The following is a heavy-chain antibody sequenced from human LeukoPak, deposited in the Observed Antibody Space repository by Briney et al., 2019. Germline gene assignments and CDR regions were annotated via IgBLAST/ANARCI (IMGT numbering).Heavy chain of an antibody. J-gene: IGHJ4*02. CDR1: GFTSSSYA. CDR3: AKVEVVPAAIFDY. V-gene: IGHV3-23*01. D-gene: IGHD2-2*01. CDR2: ISGSGGST. Sequence: GSLRLSSAAPGFTSSSYAISWVRQGPGKGLERGSAISGSGGSTYYADSVKGRFTIARDNSKNTLHLQMKSLRAEDTAVYYYAKVEVVPAAIFDYWGQGTLVTVSS.